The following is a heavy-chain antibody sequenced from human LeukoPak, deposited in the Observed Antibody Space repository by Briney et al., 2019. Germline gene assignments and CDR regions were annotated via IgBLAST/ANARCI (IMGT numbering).Heavy chain of an antibody. CDR1: GGSFSGYY. J-gene: IGHJ6*03. Sequence: SETLSLTCAVYGGSFSGYYWNWIRQPPGKGLEWIGEINHSGSTNYNPSLKSRVTISVDRSKNQFSLKLSSVTAADTAVYYCARLGGEQWLVPVYYYYYMDVWGKGTTVTVSS. CDR2: INHSGST. CDR3: ARLGGEQWLVPVYYYYYMDV. V-gene: IGHV4-34*01. D-gene: IGHD6-19*01.